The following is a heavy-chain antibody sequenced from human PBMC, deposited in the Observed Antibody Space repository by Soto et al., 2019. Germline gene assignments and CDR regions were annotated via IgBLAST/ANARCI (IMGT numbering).Heavy chain of an antibody. CDR3: ARGVIQLWLDWFDP. CDR1: GGSISSGGYY. Sequence: SETLSLTCTVSGGSISSGGYYWSWIRQHPGKGLEWIGYIYYSGSTYYNPSLKSRVTISVDTSKNQFSLKLSSVTAADTAVYYCARGVIQLWLDWFDPWGQGTLVTVSS. J-gene: IGHJ5*02. V-gene: IGHV4-31*03. D-gene: IGHD5-18*01. CDR2: IYYSGST.